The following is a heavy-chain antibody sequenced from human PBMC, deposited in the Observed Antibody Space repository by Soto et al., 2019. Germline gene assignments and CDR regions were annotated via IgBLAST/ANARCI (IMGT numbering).Heavy chain of an antibody. CDR1: GGSINNYY. CDR2: IYDSGST. CDR3: AREHGFSYGLNYFDP. J-gene: IGHJ5*02. Sequence: SETLSLTCTVSGGSINNYYWSWIRQPPGKGLEWIGYIYDSGSTNYNPSLKSRVTMSVDTSKNQFSLNLSSVTAADTAVYYCAREHGFSYGLNYFDPWGQGTLVTVSS. V-gene: IGHV4-59*01. D-gene: IGHD5-18*01.